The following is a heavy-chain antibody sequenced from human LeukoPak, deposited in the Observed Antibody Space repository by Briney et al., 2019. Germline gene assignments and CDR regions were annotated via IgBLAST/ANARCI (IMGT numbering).Heavy chain of an antibody. Sequence: ASMKVSCKASGYTFTGYYMHWVRQAPGQGLEWMGWINPNSGGTNYAQKFQGRVTMTRDTSISTAYMELSRLRSDDTAVYYCARDQRVGSSSVNWLDPWGQGTLVTVSS. D-gene: IGHD6-6*01. CDR1: GYTFTGYY. CDR2: INPNSGGT. V-gene: IGHV1-2*02. J-gene: IGHJ5*02. CDR3: ARDQRVGSSSVNWLDP.